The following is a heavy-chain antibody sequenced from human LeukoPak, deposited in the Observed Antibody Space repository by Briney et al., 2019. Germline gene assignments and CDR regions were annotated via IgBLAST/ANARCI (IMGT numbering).Heavy chain of an antibody. V-gene: IGHV3-66*01. Sequence: PGGSLRLSCAASGFTISSNYMSWVRQAPGKGLEWVSVIYTGGSTSYADSVRGRFTISRDNARNTLYLQMNSLRAEDTAVYFCLRDLIRRDQGTLVTVSS. CDR3: LRDLIR. CDR2: IYTGGST. CDR1: GFTISSNY. J-gene: IGHJ4*02. D-gene: IGHD2-8*01.